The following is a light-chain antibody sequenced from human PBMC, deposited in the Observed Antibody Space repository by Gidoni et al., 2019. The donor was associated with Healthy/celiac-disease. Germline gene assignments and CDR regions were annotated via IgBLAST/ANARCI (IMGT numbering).Light chain of an antibody. V-gene: IGLV3-25*03. CDR1: ALPKQY. Sequence: SYELTQPPSVSVSPGQTARITCPGDALPKQYAYWYQQKPGQAPVLVIYKDRERPSGIPERFSGSSSGTTVTLTISGVQAEDEADYYCQSADSSGTYEVFGGGTKLTVL. CDR2: KDR. CDR3: QSADSSGTYEV. J-gene: IGLJ3*02.